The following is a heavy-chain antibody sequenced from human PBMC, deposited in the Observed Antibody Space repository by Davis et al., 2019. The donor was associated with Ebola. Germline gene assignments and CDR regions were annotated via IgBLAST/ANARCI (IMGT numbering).Heavy chain of an antibody. CDR3: AREGSGIAAAGLDY. D-gene: IGHD6-13*01. CDR1: GYTFTSCG. CDR2: ISAYNGNT. Sequence: ASVKVSCKASGYTFTSCGISWVRQAPGQGLEWMGWISAYNGNTNYAQKLQGRVTMTTDTSTSTAYMELRSLRSDDTAVYYCAREGSGIAAAGLDYWGQGTLVTVSS. V-gene: IGHV1-18*04. J-gene: IGHJ4*02.